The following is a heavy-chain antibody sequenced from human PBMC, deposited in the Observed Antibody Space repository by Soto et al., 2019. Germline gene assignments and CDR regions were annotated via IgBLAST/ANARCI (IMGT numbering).Heavy chain of an antibody. CDR3: AEDFFIGIAGATYWFDP. J-gene: IGHJ5*02. CDR2: IVVGSGNT. V-gene: IGHV1-58*01. D-gene: IGHD1-26*01. Sequence: AVKVSCKASGFTFTSSAVQWVRQARGQRLEWIGWIVVGSGNTNYAQKFQERVTITRDMSTSTAYMELSRLRSEDTAVYYCAEDFFIGIAGATYWFDPWRQGHLVTVSS. CDR1: GFTFTSSA.